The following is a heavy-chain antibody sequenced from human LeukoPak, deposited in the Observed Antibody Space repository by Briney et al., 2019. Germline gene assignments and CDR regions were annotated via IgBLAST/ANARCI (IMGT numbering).Heavy chain of an antibody. Sequence: ASVKVFCKASGYTFTSYGISWVRQAPGQGLEWVGWISAYNGNTNYAQKLQGSVTMTTDTSTSTAYMELRSLRSDDTAVYYCARTGYYYDSSGQSEDYWGQGTLVTVSS. CDR2: ISAYNGNT. D-gene: IGHD3-22*01. J-gene: IGHJ4*02. CDR1: GYTFTSYG. CDR3: ARTGYYYDSSGQSEDY. V-gene: IGHV1-18*01.